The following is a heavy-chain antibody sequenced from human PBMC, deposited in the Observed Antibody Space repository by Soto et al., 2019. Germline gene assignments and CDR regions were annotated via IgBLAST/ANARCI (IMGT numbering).Heavy chain of an antibody. CDR2: ISSNGGST. J-gene: IGHJ4*02. CDR3: VKDRSGTIKGIWPFDY. D-gene: IGHD1-26*01. V-gene: IGHV3-64D*08. Sequence: RLSCSASGFTFSSYAMHWVRQAPGKGLEYVSAISSNGGSTYYADSVKGRFTISRDNSKNTLYLQMSSLRAEDTAVYYCVKDRSGTIKGIWPFDYWGQGTLVTVSS. CDR1: GFTFSSYA.